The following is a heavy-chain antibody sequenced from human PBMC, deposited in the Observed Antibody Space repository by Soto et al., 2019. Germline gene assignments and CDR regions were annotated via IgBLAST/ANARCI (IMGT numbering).Heavy chain of an antibody. Sequence: PGGSLRLSCAASGFTFISYAMSWVRQAPGKGLEWVSGISGSGGSTYYADSVEGRFTISRDNSENTLYLQMNSLRAEDTAVYYCAKDSSFLSNGWYKHEYWGQGTLVTVSS. CDR1: GFTFISYA. CDR2: ISGSGGST. D-gene: IGHD6-19*01. V-gene: IGHV3-23*01. J-gene: IGHJ4*02. CDR3: AKDSSFLSNGWYKHEY.